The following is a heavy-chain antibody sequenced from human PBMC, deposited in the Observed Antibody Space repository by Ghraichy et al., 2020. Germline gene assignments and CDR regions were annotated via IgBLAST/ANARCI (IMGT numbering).Heavy chain of an antibody. CDR3: AKDSSGRYAILHYYYGMDV. V-gene: IGHV3-30*18. CDR1: GFTFSSYG. CDR2: ISYDGSNK. D-gene: IGHD2-8*01. J-gene: IGHJ6*02. Sequence: GGSLRLSCAASGFTFSSYGMHWVRQAPGKGLEWVAVISYDGSNKYYADSVKGRFTISRDNSKNTLYLQMNSLRAEDTAVYYCAKDSSGRYAILHYYYGMDVWGQGTTVTVSS.